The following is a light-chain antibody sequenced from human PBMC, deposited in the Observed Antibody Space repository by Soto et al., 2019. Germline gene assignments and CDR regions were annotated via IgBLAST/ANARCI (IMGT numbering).Light chain of an antibody. Sequence: DIQMTQSPSSLSASVGDRVTITCRASQSIRRYLNWYQQKPGKAPKLLIYAAPSLQSGVPSRFSGSGSGTDFTLTISSLQPEDFATYYCQQSYSTLFTFGPGTKVDIK. CDR2: AAP. CDR1: QSIRRY. J-gene: IGKJ3*01. CDR3: QQSYSTLFT. V-gene: IGKV1-39*01.